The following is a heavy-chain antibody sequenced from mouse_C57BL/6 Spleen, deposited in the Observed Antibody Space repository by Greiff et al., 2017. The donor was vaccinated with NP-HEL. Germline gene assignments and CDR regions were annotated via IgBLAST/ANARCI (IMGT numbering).Heavy chain of an antibody. CDR3: ARLYYYGSSGWYFDV. V-gene: IGHV1-64*01. CDR2: IHPNSGST. J-gene: IGHJ1*03. D-gene: IGHD1-1*01. Sequence: VQLQQSGAELVKPGASVKLSCKASGYTFTSYWMHWVKQRPGQGLEWIGMIHPNSGSTNYNEKFKSKATLTVDKSSSTAYMQLSSLTSEDSAVYYCARLYYYGSSGWYFDVWGTGTTVTVSS. CDR1: GYTFTSYW.